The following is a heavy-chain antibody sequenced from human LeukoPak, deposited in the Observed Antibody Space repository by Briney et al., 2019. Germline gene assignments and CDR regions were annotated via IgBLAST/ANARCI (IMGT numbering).Heavy chain of an antibody. V-gene: IGHV1-8*01. CDR1: GYTFTSYD. J-gene: IGHJ5*02. Sequence: GASVKVSCKASGYTFTSYDINWVRQATGQGLEWMGWMNPNSGEAGYVQKFQGRVSMTRDTSITTAYMELSSLTSEDTAVYYSARSGFGSGIWFDPWGQGTLVIVSS. CDR2: MNPNSGEA. CDR3: ARSGFGSGIWFDP. D-gene: IGHD3-10*01.